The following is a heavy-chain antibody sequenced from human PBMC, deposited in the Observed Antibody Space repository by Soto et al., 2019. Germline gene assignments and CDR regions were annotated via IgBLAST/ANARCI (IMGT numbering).Heavy chain of an antibody. CDR2: INHSGST. Sequence: SNTLSLTSAPYSGSFCGHYLSWIRQPPGKGLEWIGEINHSGSTNYNPSLKSRVTISVDTSKNQFSLKLSSVTAADTAVYYCARGPSSGYSYGFGMHVWGKGTTVT. D-gene: IGHD5-18*01. CDR3: ARGPSSGYSYGFGMHV. CDR1: SGSFCGHY. V-gene: IGHV4-34*01. J-gene: IGHJ6*04.